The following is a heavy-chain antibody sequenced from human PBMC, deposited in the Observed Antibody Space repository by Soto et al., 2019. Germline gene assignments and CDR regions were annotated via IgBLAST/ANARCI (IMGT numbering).Heavy chain of an antibody. J-gene: IGHJ4*02. CDR3: ARSMGAVDGVSDY. Sequence: EVQLVESGGGLVQPGGSLRLSCAASGFTFSDYWMYWVRQAPGKGLVWVSHVNGDASSTTYADSVKGRFTISRDNAKNTLYLQMNSLRGEDTAVYYCARSMGAVDGVSDYWGQGTLVTISS. CDR1: GFTFSDYW. V-gene: IGHV3-74*01. D-gene: IGHD3-16*01. CDR2: VNGDASST.